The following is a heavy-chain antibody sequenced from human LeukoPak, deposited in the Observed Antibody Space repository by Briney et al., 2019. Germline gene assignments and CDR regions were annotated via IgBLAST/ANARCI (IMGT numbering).Heavy chain of an antibody. CDR2: IRYDGSNK. V-gene: IGHV3-30*02. Sequence: PGRSLRLSCAASGFTFSSYGMHWVRQAPGKGLEWVAFIRYDGSNKYYADSVKGRFTISRDNSKNTLYLQMNSLRAEDTAVYYCAKGLEYSRPNLDYWGQGTLVTVSS. J-gene: IGHJ4*02. D-gene: IGHD6-6*01. CDR1: GFTFSSYG. CDR3: AKGLEYSRPNLDY.